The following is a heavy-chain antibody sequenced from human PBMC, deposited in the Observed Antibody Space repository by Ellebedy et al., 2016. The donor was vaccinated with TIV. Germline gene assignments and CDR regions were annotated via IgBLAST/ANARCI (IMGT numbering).Heavy chain of an antibody. CDR2: ISAIVHTA. V-gene: IGHV3-23*01. J-gene: IGHJ4*02. D-gene: IGHD3-9*01. CDR1: GLTFSSYS. Sequence: PGGSLRLSCAVSGLTFSSYSMSWVRQPPGKGPEWVSSISAIVHTAHYADPVKGRFTISRDNSRDTLYLEMNSLTADDTDLYYCAKTVRVTGYYDSWGQGAPVTVSS. CDR3: AKTVRVTGYYDS.